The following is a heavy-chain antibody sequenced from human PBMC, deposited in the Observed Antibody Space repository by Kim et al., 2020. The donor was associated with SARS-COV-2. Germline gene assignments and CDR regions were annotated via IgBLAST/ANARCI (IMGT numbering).Heavy chain of an antibody. D-gene: IGHD3-3*01. J-gene: IGHJ6*02. Sequence: SETLSLTCAVYGGSFSGYYWSWIRQPPGKGLEWIGEINHSGSTNYNPSLKSRVTISVDTSKNQFSLKLSSVTAADTAVYYCARGRPTRKNTIFGVVIISSPYYYYGMDVWGQGTTVTVSS. CDR2: INHSGST. CDR3: ARGRPTRKNTIFGVVIISSPYYYYGMDV. V-gene: IGHV4-34*01. CDR1: GGSFSGYY.